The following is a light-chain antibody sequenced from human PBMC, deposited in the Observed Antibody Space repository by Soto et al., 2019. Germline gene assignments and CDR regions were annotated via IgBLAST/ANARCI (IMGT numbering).Light chain of an antibody. CDR2: DVG. CDR1: QSISRW. V-gene: IGKV1-5*01. CDR3: QQYSAYPST. Sequence: DIQMTQSPSTVSASVGDRVTITCRASQSISRWLAWYRQKPGKAPEVVIYDVGTLAFGVPSRISGRASGTEFTLTIRSLQPDDFATYYCQQYSAYPSTVGGGTKVDI. J-gene: IGKJ4*01.